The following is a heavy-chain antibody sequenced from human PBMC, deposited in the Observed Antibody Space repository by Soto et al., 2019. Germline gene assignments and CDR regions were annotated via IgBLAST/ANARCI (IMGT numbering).Heavy chain of an antibody. D-gene: IGHD6-6*01. Sequence: ASVKVSCKASGYTFTSYYMHWLRQAPGQGLEWMGIINPSGGSTSYAQKFQGRVTMTRDTSTSTVYMELSSLRSEDTAVYYCARVPDLYSSSSDGGAAFDIWGQGTMVTVS. CDR2: INPSGGST. V-gene: IGHV1-46*01. CDR3: ARVPDLYSSSSDGGAAFDI. J-gene: IGHJ3*02. CDR1: GYTFTSYY.